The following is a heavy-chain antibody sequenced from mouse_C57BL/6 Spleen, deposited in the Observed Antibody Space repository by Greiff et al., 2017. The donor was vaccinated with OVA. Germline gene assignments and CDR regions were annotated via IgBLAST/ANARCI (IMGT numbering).Heavy chain of an antibody. Sequence: EVKLMESGGGLVKPGGFLKLSCAASGFTFSDSGMHWVRQAPEKGLEWVAYISSGSSTIYYADTVKGRFTISRDNAKNTLFLQMTSLRAEDTAMYYCARPNYHGGAMDYWGQGTSVTVSS. V-gene: IGHV5-17*01. CDR1: GFTFSDSG. D-gene: IGHD1-2*01. CDR3: ARPNYHGGAMDY. CDR2: ISSGSSTI. J-gene: IGHJ4*01.